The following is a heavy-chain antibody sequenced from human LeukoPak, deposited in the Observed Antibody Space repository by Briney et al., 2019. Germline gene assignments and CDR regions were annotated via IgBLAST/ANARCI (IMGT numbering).Heavy chain of an antibody. CDR2: IYYSGST. Sequence: SQTLSLTCTVSGGSISSGDYYWSWIRQPPGKGLEWVGHIYYSGSTYYNPSLKSRVTISIDTSKNQFSLKLTSVTAADTAVYYCARHHYDSSGLESRFDYWGQGSLVTVSS. V-gene: IGHV4-30-4*01. J-gene: IGHJ4*02. D-gene: IGHD3-22*01. CDR3: ARHHYDSSGLESRFDY. CDR1: GGSISSGDYY.